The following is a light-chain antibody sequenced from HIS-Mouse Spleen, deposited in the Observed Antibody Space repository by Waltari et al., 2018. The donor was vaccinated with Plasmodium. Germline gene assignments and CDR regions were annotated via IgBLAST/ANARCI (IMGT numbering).Light chain of an antibody. CDR1: QSLSSY. CDR2: AAS. CDR3: QQNYNTWT. Sequence: DIQMTQSPSSLSASVGDRVTITCRASQSLSSYLNWYQQKPGKAPKPLIYAASSLQSGVPSRFSGSGSGTDFTLTISSLQPEDFATYYCQQNYNTWTFGQGTKVEIK. J-gene: IGKJ1*01. V-gene: IGKV1-39*01.